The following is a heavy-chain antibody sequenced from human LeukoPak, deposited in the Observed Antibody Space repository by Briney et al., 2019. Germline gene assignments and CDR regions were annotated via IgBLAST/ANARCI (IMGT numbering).Heavy chain of an antibody. D-gene: IGHD6-19*01. CDR3: ARLKYSSSGGWFDP. CDR1: GGSITTYY. V-gene: IGHV4-4*09. Sequence: SETLSLTCTVSGGSITTYYWSWIRQPPGKGLDWIGYIFTSGSTNYNPSLKSRVTISVDTSKNQFSLKLSSVTAADTAVYYCARLKYSSSGGWFDPWGQGTLVTVSS. J-gene: IGHJ5*02. CDR2: IFTSGST.